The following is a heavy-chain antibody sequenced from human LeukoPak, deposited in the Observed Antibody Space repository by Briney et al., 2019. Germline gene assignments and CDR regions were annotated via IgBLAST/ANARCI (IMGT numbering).Heavy chain of an antibody. J-gene: IGHJ4*02. Sequence: TSVKVSCKSSGFTFTSSALQWVRQARGQRLERVGWIVVGSGNTNYSQKFQERVTITRDMSTSTAYMELSSLRSEDTAVYYCAAAYGSGGPRDYWGQGTLVTVSS. CDR2: IVVGSGNT. CDR1: GFTFTSSA. V-gene: IGHV1-58*01. D-gene: IGHD3-10*01. CDR3: AAAYGSGGPRDY.